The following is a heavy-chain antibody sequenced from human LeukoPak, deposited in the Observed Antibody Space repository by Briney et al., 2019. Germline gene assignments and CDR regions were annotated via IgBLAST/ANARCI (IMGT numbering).Heavy chain of an antibody. CDR1: GGSFSGYY. D-gene: IGHD3-10*01. CDR2: INHSGST. J-gene: IGHJ4*02. CDR3: ARNSHYYGSGVDY. Sequence: PSETLSLTCAVYGGSFSGYYWSWIRQPPGKGLEWIGEINHSGSTNYNPSLKSRVTISVDTSKNQFSLKLSSVTAADTAVYYCARNSHYYGSGVDYWGQGTLVTVSS. V-gene: IGHV4-34*01.